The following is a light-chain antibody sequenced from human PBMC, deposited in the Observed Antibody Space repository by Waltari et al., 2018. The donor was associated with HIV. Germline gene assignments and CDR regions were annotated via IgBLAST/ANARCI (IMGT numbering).Light chain of an antibody. J-gene: IGKJ1*01. CDR3: QQYNNWPPT. CDR2: GAS. Sequence: EIVMTQSPATLSVSPGESATLSCRAIQSVSSNFAWYQQKPGQAPRLLIYGASTRATGIPARFSGSGSGTEFTLTISSLQSEDFAVYYCQQYNNWPPTFGQGTKVEIK. V-gene: IGKV3-15*01. CDR1: QSVSSN.